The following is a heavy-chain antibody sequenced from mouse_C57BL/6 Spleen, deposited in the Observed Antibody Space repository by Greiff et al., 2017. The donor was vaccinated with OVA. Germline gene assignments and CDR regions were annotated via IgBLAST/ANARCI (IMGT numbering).Heavy chain of an antibody. CDR2: IDPETGGT. J-gene: IGHJ3*01. Sequence: VKLLESGAELVRPGASVTLSCKASGYTFTDYEMHWVKQTPVHGLEWIGAIDPETGGTAYNQKFKGKAILTADKSSSTAYMELRSLTSEDSAVYYCTRESNSAWFAYWGQGTLVTVSA. D-gene: IGHD2-5*01. CDR3: TRESNSAWFAY. V-gene: IGHV1-15*01. CDR1: GYTFTDYE.